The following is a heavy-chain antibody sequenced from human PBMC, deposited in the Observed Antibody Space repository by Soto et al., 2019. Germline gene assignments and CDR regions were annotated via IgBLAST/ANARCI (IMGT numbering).Heavy chain of an antibody. V-gene: IGHV3-23*01. CDR2: IAGNDAGA. D-gene: IGHD2-2*01. CDR1: GFTFSSYA. Sequence: GRSLRLSCAASGFTFSSYAMSWVRQPPGQGLQWVSTIAGNDAGADFAESVRGRFTISRDNSKNTLYLQMDSLRGEDTAIYYCAKDSLSSSTWHLYHFDHWGQGTLVTVSS. CDR3: AKDSLSSSTWHLYHFDH. J-gene: IGHJ4*02.